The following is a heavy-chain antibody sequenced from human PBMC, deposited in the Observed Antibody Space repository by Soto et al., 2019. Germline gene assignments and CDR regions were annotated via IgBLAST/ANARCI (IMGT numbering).Heavy chain of an antibody. D-gene: IGHD3-10*01. CDR1: GFPFTSYG. Sequence: QVQLVESGGGVVQPGRSLRLSCVASGFPFTSYGMHWVREAPGKGLEWVAVISYDGSNKYYAASVKGRFTISRDNSKNTLYLQMNGLSPEDTALYYCVGGQSSLDCRGQGTLGTISS. CDR2: ISYDGSNK. CDR3: VGGQSSLDC. J-gene: IGHJ4*02. V-gene: IGHV3-30*03.